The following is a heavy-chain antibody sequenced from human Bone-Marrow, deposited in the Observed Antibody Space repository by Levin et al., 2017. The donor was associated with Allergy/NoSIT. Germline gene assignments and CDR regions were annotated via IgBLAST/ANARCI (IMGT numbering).Heavy chain of an antibody. CDR2: INTDGSVK. V-gene: IGHV3-74*01. J-gene: IGHJ4*02. CDR3: ASESSSGGLYFDY. CDR1: GFRFTSNW. Sequence: SCAASGFRFTSNWIHWVRQAPGKGLVWVSLINTDGSVKNYADSVKGRFTISRDNAKNTLYLQMNSLRAEDTAVYYCASESSSGGLYFDYWGQGTLVTVSS. D-gene: IGHD3-10*01.